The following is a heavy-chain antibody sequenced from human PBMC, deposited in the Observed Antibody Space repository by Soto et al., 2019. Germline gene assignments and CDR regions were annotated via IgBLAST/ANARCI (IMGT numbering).Heavy chain of an antibody. Sequence: GASVKVSCKASGGTFSSYTISWVRQAPGQGLEWMGRIIPILGIANYAQKFQGRVTITADKSTSTAYMELSSLRSEDTAVYYCAREIVGLRFLEWLCGLDPWGQGTLVTVSS. CDR1: GGTFSSYT. V-gene: IGHV1-69*04. J-gene: IGHJ5*02. CDR2: IIPILGIA. CDR3: AREIVGLRFLEWLCGLDP. D-gene: IGHD3-3*01.